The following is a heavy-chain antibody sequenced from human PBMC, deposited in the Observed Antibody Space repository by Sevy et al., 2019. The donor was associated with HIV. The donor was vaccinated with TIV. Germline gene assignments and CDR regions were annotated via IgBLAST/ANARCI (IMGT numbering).Heavy chain of an antibody. CDR2: TYYRSTWHN. D-gene: IGHD6-19*01. V-gene: IGHV6-1*01. CDR3: ARTTSGWFDY. Sequence: QSQTLSLTCAISGDSVSSNSVAWNWIRQSQSRSLEWLGRTYYRSTWHNDYAVSVKSRITINPDTSKNQFSLQLNSVTPEDTAVYYCARTTSGWFDYWGQGTPVTVSS. CDR1: GDSVSSNSVA. J-gene: IGHJ4*02.